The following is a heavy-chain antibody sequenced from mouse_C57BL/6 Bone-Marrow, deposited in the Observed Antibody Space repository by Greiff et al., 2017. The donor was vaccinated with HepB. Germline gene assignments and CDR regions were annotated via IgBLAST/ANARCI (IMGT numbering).Heavy chain of an antibody. D-gene: IGHD3-3*01. CDR3: ARRGAGYAMAY. J-gene: IGHJ4*01. CDR2: INSDGGST. CDR1: EYEFPSYD. V-gene: IGHV5-2*01. Sequence: DVQLVESGGGLVQPGESLKLSCESYEYEFPSYDMSWVRKTPEKRLELVAAINSDGGSTYYPDTMESRFSISRDNTKKTLYLQMSSLRSEDTALYYCARRGAGYAMAYWGPGTSVTVSS.